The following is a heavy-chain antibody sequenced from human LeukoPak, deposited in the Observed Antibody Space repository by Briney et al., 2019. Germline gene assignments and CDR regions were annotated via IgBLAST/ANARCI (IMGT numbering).Heavy chain of an antibody. CDR2: INHSGST. V-gene: IGHV4-34*01. J-gene: IGHJ4*02. CDR1: GGSFSGYY. Sequence: SETLSLTCAVYGGSFSGYYWSWIRQPPGKGLEWIGEINHSGSTNYNPSLKSRVTISVDTSKNQFSLKLSSVTAADTAVYYCARGPWSSGWYGDYWGQGTLATVSS. CDR3: ARGPWSSGWYGDY. D-gene: IGHD6-19*01.